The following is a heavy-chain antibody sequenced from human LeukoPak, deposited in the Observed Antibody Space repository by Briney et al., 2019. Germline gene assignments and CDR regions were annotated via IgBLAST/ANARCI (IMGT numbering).Heavy chain of an antibody. CDR3: ARGRVEVVVVTAIYYYYYYMDV. Sequence: SETLSLTCTVSGGSISSGSYYWSWIRQPAGKGLEWIGRIYTSGSTNYNPSLKSRVTISVDTSKNQFSLKLSSVTAADTAVYYCARGRVEVVVVTAIYYYYYYMDVWGKGTTVTISS. D-gene: IGHD2-21*02. CDR1: GGSISSGSYY. J-gene: IGHJ6*03. V-gene: IGHV4-61*02. CDR2: IYTSGST.